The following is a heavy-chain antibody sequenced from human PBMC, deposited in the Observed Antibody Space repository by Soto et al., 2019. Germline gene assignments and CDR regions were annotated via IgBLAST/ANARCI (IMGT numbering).Heavy chain of an antibody. CDR3: AKDSGGNYFDY. J-gene: IGHJ4*02. CDR1: GFTFSSYA. Sequence: EVQLLESGGGLVQPGGSLRLSCAASGFTFSSYAMSWVRQAPGKGLEWVSGISGSGDSTYYADSVKGRFTISRDISKKTLYLRMNSLRAEDTAVYYCAKDSGGNYFDYWGQGTLVTVSS. V-gene: IGHV3-23*01. CDR2: ISGSGDST. D-gene: IGHD1-26*01.